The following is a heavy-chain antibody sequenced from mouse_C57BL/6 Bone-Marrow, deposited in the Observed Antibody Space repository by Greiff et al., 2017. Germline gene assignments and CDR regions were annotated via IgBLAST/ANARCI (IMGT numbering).Heavy chain of an antibody. CDR3: AREAARHFVFDV. CDR2: INPGSGGT. D-gene: IGHD3-2*01. CDR1: GYAFTNYL. J-gene: IGHJ1*03. Sequence: QVQLQQSGAELVRPGTSVKVSCKASGYAFTNYLIEWVKQRPGQGLEWIGVINPGSGGTNYNEKFKGKATLTADKSSSTAYMQLSSLTSEDSAVYFCAREAARHFVFDVWGTGTTVTVSA. V-gene: IGHV1-54*01.